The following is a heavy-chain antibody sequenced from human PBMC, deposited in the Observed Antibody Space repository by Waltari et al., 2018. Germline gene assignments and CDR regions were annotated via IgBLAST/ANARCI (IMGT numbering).Heavy chain of an antibody. CDR2: IYYGANT. CDR1: GGSLSSSSYY. Sequence: QLQLQESGPGLVKPSETLSLTCTVSGGSLSSSSYYWGWSRQPPGKGLEWIGTIYYGANTYYNSSLRSRITISVDTSKNQFSLKVTSVTAADSAVYYCARHLEGSKWEGDYWGQGTLVTVSS. D-gene: IGHD1-26*01. CDR3: ARHLEGSKWEGDY. V-gene: IGHV4-39*01. J-gene: IGHJ4*02.